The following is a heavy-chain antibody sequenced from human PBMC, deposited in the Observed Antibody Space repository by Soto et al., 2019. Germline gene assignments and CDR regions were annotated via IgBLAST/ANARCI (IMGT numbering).Heavy chain of an antibody. Sequence: SVKVSCKASGGTFSSYAISWVRQAPGQGLEWMGGIIPIFGTANYAQKFQGRVTITADESTSTAYMELSSLRSEDTAVYYCAREQRGYSYQIDYWGQGTLVTFSS. CDR1: GGTFSSYA. CDR3: AREQRGYSYQIDY. V-gene: IGHV1-69*13. D-gene: IGHD5-18*01. CDR2: IIPIFGTA. J-gene: IGHJ4*02.